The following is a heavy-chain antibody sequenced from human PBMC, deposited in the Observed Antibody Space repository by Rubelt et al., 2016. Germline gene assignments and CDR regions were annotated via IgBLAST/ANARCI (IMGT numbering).Heavy chain of an antibody. Sequence: QVQLQESGPGLVKPSETLSLTCTVSGGSISSYYWSWIRQPPGKGLEWIGYIYYSGSTNYNPSLKSRVTISVATSKNQFSLKLSSVTAADTGVYYCAGHGAAGRKRYDAFDIWGQGTMVTVSS. CDR1: GGSISSYY. CDR2: IYYSGST. J-gene: IGHJ3*02. D-gene: IGHD6-13*01. V-gene: IGHV4-59*08. CDR3: AGHGAAGRKRYDAFDI.